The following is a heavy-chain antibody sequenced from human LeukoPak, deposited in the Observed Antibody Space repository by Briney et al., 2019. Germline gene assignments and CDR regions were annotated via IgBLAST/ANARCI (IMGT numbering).Heavy chain of an antibody. V-gene: IGHV4-4*02. CDR2: IYHSGST. Sequence: SETLSLTCAVSGGSISSSNWWSWVRQPPGKGLEWIGEIYHSGSTNYNPSLKSRVTISVDTSKNQFSLKLSSVTAADTAVYYCARAPGYSSSSGGLDPWGQGTLVTVSS. D-gene: IGHD6-6*01. CDR1: GGSISSSNW. J-gene: IGHJ5*02. CDR3: ARAPGYSSSSGGLDP.